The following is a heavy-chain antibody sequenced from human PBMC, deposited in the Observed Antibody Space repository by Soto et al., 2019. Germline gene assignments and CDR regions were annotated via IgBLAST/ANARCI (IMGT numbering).Heavy chain of an antibody. Sequence: QVQLVQSGVEVKKPGSSVKVSCKSSGYTFTIYTVTWVRQAPGQGLEWMGRIIPIFTQTNYAQKFQDRVTITADKSTSTVYMELSGLRYEDTAVYYCARGGVGAAGGMDVWGQGTTVTVSS. V-gene: IGHV1-69*08. CDR3: ARGGVGAAGGMDV. J-gene: IGHJ6*02. D-gene: IGHD1-26*01. CDR2: IIPIFTQT. CDR1: GYTFTIYT.